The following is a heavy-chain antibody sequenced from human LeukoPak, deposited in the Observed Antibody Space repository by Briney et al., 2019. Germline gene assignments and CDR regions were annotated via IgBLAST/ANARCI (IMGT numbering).Heavy chain of an antibody. CDR2: ISGSGGST. J-gene: IGHJ4*02. Sequence: PGGSLRLSCAASGFIFSSYAMSWVRQAPGKGLEWVSAISGSGGSTYYADSVKGRFTISRDNSKNTLYLQMNSLRAEDTAVYYCAKSQLLWFGEDFDYWGQGTLVTVSS. CDR3: AKSQLLWFGEDFDY. D-gene: IGHD3-10*01. CDR1: GFIFSSYA. V-gene: IGHV3-23*01.